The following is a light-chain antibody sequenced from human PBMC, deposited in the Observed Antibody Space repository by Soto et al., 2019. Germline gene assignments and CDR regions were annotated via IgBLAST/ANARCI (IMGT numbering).Light chain of an antibody. CDR3: QQYHTWPPIT. V-gene: IGKV3-15*01. J-gene: IGKJ5*01. CDR2: GAS. CDR1: QSVSSN. Sequence: IVMPPSPATPSVSPGERATLSCRASQSVSSNLAWYQQKPGQAPRLLIYGASTRATGIPARFSGSGSGTEFTLSISSLQPGDVGIYSCQQYHTWPPITFGQGTRLEIK.